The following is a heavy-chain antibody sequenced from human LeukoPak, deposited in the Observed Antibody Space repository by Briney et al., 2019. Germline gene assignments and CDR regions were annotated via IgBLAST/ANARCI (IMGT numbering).Heavy chain of an antibody. V-gene: IGHV6-1*01. CDR3: ARRTYCSGGSCYSKAWFDP. CDR2: TYYRSKWYN. D-gene: IGHD2-15*01. J-gene: IGHJ5*02. Sequence: SQTLSLTCAISGDSVSSNSAAWNWIRQSPSRGLEWLGRTYYRSKWYNDYAVSLKSRITINPDTSKNQFSLQLNSVTPEDTAVYYCARRTYCSGGSCYSKAWFDPWGQGTLVTVSS. CDR1: GDSVSSNSAA.